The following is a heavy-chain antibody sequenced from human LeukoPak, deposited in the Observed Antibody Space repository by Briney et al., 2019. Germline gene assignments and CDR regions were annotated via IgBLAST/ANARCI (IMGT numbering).Heavy chain of an antibody. CDR3: ARAAQPGFDP. D-gene: IGHD1-14*01. Sequence: GGSLRLSCGASGLTFSSYSMNWVRQAPGKGLEWVSYISSDSGTIYQADSVKGRLTIPRDNAKNSLYLQMNSLRAEDTAVYHCARAAQPGFDPWGQGTLVIVSS. V-gene: IGHV3-48*01. CDR1: GLTFSSYS. CDR2: ISSDSGTI. J-gene: IGHJ5*02.